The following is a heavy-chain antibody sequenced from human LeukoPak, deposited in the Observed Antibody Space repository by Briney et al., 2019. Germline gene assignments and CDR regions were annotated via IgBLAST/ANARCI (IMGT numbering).Heavy chain of an antibody. CDR1: GGSISSYY. D-gene: IGHD6-13*01. CDR2: IYYSGST. J-gene: IGHJ5*02. Sequence: SETLSLTCTVSGGSISSYYWSWIRQPPGKGLEWIGYIYYSGSTNYNPSLKSRVTISVDTSKNQFSLKLSSVTAADTAVYYCARQYSSSWYWFDPWGQGTLVTVSS. CDR3: ARQYSSSWYWFDP. V-gene: IGHV4-59*08.